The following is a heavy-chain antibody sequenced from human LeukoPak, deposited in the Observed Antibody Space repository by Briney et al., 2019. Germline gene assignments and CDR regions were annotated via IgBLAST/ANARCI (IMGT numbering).Heavy chain of an antibody. CDR2: IQSKTDGGAI. Sequence: SWVRQAPGKGLEWVGRIQSKTDGGAIDYAAPVKGRFTFSRDDSKNTLYLQMNSLKIEDTAVYYCTTDLLYDGFSYWGQGALVTVSS. CDR3: TTDLLYDGFSY. D-gene: IGHD5-24*01. J-gene: IGHJ4*02. V-gene: IGHV3-15*01.